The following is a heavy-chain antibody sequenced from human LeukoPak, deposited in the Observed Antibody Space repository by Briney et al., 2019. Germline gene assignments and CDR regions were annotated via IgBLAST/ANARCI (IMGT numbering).Heavy chain of an antibody. CDR1: ASGVAFTSHS. CDR3: AREYNSRATFDY. J-gene: IGHJ4*02. Sequence: PGGSLRLSCAASASGVAFTSHSMNWVRQAPGKGLEWISYIHSSGDYIFYADSVKGRFTVSRDNARNSLYLQMNSLRGDDTAIYYCAREYNSRATFDYWGQGTLVTVSS. V-gene: IGHV3-21*05. CDR2: IHSSGDYI. D-gene: IGHD1-20*01.